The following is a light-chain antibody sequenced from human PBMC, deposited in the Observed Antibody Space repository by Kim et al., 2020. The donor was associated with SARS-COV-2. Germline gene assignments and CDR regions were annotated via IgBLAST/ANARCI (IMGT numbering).Light chain of an antibody. V-gene: IGLV2-14*01. CDR1: SGDVGGYDY. Sequence: QSALTQPASVSGSPGQSITISCTGTSGDVGGYDYVSWYQQHPGKVPKLLIYDGSKRPSGVSNRISGSKSANTASLTISGLQAEDEADYYCSSYRSSSTFVFGTGTRSPS. CDR2: DGS. CDR3: SSYRSSSTFV. J-gene: IGLJ1*01.